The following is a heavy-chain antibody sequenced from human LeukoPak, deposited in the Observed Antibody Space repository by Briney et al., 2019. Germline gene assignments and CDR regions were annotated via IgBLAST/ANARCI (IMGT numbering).Heavy chain of an antibody. Sequence: PSETLSLTCTFSVGSISNYYWSWIRQPPGKGLEGMGYIYYSGSTNYNPYLKSRVTISVDTSKNQFSLKLRSVTAADTAVYYCARGWGYFDLWGRDTLVTVSS. D-gene: IGHD7-27*01. CDR1: VGSISNYY. CDR2: IYYSGST. J-gene: IGHJ2*01. V-gene: IGHV4-59*01. CDR3: ARGWGYFDL.